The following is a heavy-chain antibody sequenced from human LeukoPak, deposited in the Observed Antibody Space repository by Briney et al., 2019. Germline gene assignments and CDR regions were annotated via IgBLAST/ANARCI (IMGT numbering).Heavy chain of an antibody. D-gene: IGHD3-10*01. CDR1: GFTFSSYS. J-gene: IGHJ3*02. Sequence: GGSLRLSCAASGFTFSSYSMNWVRQAPGKGLEWVSSISSSSSYIYYADSVKGRFTISRDNAKNSLYLQMNSPRAEATAVDYCSRMSPPMVPGVSPAFDIWGQGTMVTVSS. CDR2: ISSSSSYI. CDR3: SRMSPPMVPGVSPAFDI. V-gene: IGHV3-21*01.